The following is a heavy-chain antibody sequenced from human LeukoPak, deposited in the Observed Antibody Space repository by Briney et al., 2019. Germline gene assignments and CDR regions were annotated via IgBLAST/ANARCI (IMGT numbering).Heavy chain of an antibody. D-gene: IGHD3-9*01. J-gene: IGHJ3*02. CDR3: ARQYYDVLTDYPGDSFDI. CDR1: GGSISSSSYY. V-gene: IGHV4-39*01. Sequence: PSETLSLTCTVSGGSISSSSYYWGWIRQPPGKGLEWIGSIYYSGSTYYNPSLKSRVTISVDTSKNQFSLKLSSVTAADTAVYYCARQYYDVLTDYPGDSFDIWGQGTMVTVSS. CDR2: IYYSGST.